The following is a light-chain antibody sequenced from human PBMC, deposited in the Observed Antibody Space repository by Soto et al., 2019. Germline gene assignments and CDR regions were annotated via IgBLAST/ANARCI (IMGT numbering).Light chain of an antibody. V-gene: IGKV3-15*01. Sequence: EIELTQSPGTLSQSLGERSTLSYRASQSINSNLAWYQQKPGQAPRLLMFRASIRATGFPARFSGSGSGTEFTLTISSLQSEDFAVYYCQQYNNWPPLTFGQGTRLEIK. CDR2: RAS. CDR3: QQYNNWPPLT. J-gene: IGKJ5*01. CDR1: QSINSN.